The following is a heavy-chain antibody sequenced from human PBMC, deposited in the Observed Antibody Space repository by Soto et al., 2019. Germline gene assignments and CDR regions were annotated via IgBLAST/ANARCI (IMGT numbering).Heavy chain of an antibody. J-gene: IGHJ4*02. Sequence: QVQLQQWGAGLVKPSETLSLSCAVYGQSFSGHSWAWIRQPPGKGLEWIGEINESGSTYYNPSLKSRVTISTDTSKNPFSLKLSSVSAADTAAYFCARGSGIVALPGELEDVKYDYCGQRTLVNVSS. V-gene: IGHV4-34*01. CDR3: ARGSGIVALPGELEDVKYDY. CDR2: INESGST. D-gene: IGHD1-1*01. CDR1: GQSFSGHS.